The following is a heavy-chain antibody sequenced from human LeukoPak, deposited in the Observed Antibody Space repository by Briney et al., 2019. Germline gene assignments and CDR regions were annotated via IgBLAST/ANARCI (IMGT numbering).Heavy chain of an antibody. V-gene: IGHV3-53*01. D-gene: IGHD3-16*01. CDR3: AREPSGGRGGNWFDP. Sequence: PGGSLRLSCAASGFTVSSNYMSWVRQAPGKGLEWVSVIYSGGSTYYADSVKGRFTISRDNSKNTLYLQMNSLRAEDTAVYYCAREPSGGRGGNWFDPWGQGTLVTVSS. CDR1: GFTVSSNY. J-gene: IGHJ5*02. CDR2: IYSGGST.